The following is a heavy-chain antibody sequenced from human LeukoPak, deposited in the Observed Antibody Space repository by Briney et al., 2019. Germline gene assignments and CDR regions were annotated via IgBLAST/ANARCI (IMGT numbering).Heavy chain of an antibody. CDR3: TRMTTGHDY. CDR2: INHSGYT. D-gene: IGHD4-17*01. Sequence: SETLSLTCAVSGVSFNDYYWSWVRQTPGKGLEWIGEINHSGYTNDSPSLKSRVTLSIDTSRKQFALNVRSVTVADTGIYYCTRMTTGHDYWGQGTLVTVSS. V-gene: IGHV4-34*01. CDR1: GVSFNDYY. J-gene: IGHJ4*02.